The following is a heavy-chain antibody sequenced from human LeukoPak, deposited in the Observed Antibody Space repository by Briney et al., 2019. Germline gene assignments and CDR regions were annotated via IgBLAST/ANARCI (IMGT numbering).Heavy chain of an antibody. V-gene: IGHV1-69*06. CDR2: IIPIFGTA. CDR1: GGTFSSYA. D-gene: IGHD2-2*01. Sequence: PRASVKVSCKASGGTFSSYAISWVRQAPGQGLEWMGGIIPIFGTANYAQKFQGRVTITADKSTSTAYMELSSLRSEDTAVYYCARNSQSPPIVVVPAAVYYYYGMGVWGKGTTVTVSS. J-gene: IGHJ6*04. CDR3: ARNSQSPPIVVVPAAVYYYYGMGV.